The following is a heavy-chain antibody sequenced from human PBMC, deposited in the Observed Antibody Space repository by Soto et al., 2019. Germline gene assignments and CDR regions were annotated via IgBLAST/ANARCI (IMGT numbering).Heavy chain of an antibody. V-gene: IGHV1-18*01. Sequence: SVKVSCKASGGTFSSHAISWLRQAPGQGHEWMGWISAYNGNTNYAQKLQGRVTMTTDTSTSTAYMELRSLRSDDTAVYYCARTQAGGGAYSYYYCWLVAWGQGSTGTV. CDR1: GGTFSSHA. CDR2: ISAYNGNT. CDR3: ARTQAGGGAYSYYYCWLVA. D-gene: IGHD6-13*01. J-gene: IGHJ6*02.